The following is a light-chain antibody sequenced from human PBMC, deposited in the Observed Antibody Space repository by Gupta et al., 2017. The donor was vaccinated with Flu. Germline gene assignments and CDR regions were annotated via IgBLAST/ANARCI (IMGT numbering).Light chain of an antibody. Sequence: TKMTQSQSSLSASVGDRVTITGRASQGINSHLAWFQQRPGKVPKLLIYGASTLQSGVPSPFSGSGSGTDFTLTISSLQPEDVATYYCQKYDNAPLTFGRGTKVEIK. CDR3: QKYDNAPLT. J-gene: IGKJ4*02. V-gene: IGKV1-27*01. CDR2: GAS. CDR1: QGINSH.